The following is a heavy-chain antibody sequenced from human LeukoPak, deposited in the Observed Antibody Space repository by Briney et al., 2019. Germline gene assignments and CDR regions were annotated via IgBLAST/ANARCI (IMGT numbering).Heavy chain of an antibody. CDR2: INPNSGGT. J-gene: IGHJ5*02. CDR1: GYTFTGYY. Sequence: ASVKVSCEASGYTFTGYYMHWVRQAPGQGLEWMGWINPNSGGTNYAQKFQGRVTMTRDTSISTAYMELSRLRSDDTAVYYCARDLQGTNWFDPWGQGTLVTVSS. V-gene: IGHV1-2*02. CDR3: ARDLQGTNWFDP. D-gene: IGHD1-1*01.